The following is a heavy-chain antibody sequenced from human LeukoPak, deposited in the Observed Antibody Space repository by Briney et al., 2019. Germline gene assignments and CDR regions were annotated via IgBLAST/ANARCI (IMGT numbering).Heavy chain of an antibody. CDR2: ISSSSSYI. CDR1: GFTFSSYS. CDR3: ARESTRTGYDFDY. D-gene: IGHD7-27*01. Sequence: GGYLRLSCAASGFTFSSYSMNWVRQAPGKGLEWVSSISSSSSYIYYADSVKGRFTISRDNAKNSLYLQMNSLRAEDTAVYYCARESTRTGYDFDYWGQGTLVTVSS. J-gene: IGHJ4*02. V-gene: IGHV3-21*01.